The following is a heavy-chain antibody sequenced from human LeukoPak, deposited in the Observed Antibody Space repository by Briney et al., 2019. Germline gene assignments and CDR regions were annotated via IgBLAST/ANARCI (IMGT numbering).Heavy chain of an antibody. CDR1: GFTFNTFS. CDR2: VSYNGSHT. J-gene: IGHJ4*02. CDR3: AREEGYFDY. Sequence: GGSLRLSCAASGFTFNTFSLHWVRQAPGKGLEWVAVVSYNGSHTYYADSVRGRFTISRDNSKNTLYLQMNSLRAEDTAVYYCAREEGYFDYWGQGTLVTVSS. V-gene: IGHV3-30*04.